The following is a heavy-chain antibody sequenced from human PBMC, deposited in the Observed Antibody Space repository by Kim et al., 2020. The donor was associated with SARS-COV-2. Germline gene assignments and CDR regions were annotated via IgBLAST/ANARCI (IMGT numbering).Heavy chain of an antibody. CDR1: GFTFSSYG. Sequence: GGSLRLSCAASGFTFSSYGMHWVRQAPGKGLEWVAVISYDGSNKYYADSVKGRFTISRDNSKNTLYLQMNSLRAEDTAVYYCAKSLGYYGSGTYSYCVFWGRGPLVPVS. V-gene: IGHV3-30*18. CDR3: AKSLGYYGSGTYSYCVF. D-gene: IGHD3-10*01. CDR2: ISYDGSNK. J-gene: IGHJ4*02.